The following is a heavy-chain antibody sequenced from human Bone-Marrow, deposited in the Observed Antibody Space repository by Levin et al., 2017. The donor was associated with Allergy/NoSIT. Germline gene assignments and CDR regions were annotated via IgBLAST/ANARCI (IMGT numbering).Heavy chain of an antibody. CDR2: MHYSGTT. V-gene: IGHV4-39*02. D-gene: IGHD6-25*01. CDR3: ASRRAAVSSPYHYSDV. J-gene: IGHJ6*02. Sequence: SETLSLNCSVSGDSVNSNNFYWGWIRQSPGMGLEWIGSMHYSGTTYHNPSLKSRVTISADTSRNHFSLKITSVTAADTAVYYCASRRAAVSSPYHYSDVWGQGTTVTVSS. CDR1: GDSVNSNNFY.